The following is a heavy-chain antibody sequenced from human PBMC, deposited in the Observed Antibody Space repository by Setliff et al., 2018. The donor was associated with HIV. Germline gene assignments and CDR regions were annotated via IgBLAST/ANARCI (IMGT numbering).Heavy chain of an antibody. V-gene: IGHV4-39*07. CDR3: TRRINFGSGYYKDHAFDL. D-gene: IGHD3-3*01. CDR2: IFYTGRT. Sequence: PSETLSLTCTVSGGSIGSSDYYWGWIRQPPGKGLEWIGSIFYTGRTTYNPSLRSRVTISLDTSKTQFSLSLTSVTAADPARYFCTRRINFGSGYYKDHAFDLWGQGTMVTVSS. J-gene: IGHJ3*01. CDR1: GGSIGSSDYY.